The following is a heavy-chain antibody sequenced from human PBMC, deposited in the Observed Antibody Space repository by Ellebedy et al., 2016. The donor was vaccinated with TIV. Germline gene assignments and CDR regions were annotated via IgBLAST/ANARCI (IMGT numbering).Heavy chain of an antibody. D-gene: IGHD7-27*01. CDR1: GFTFSRYA. V-gene: IGHV3-23*01. Sequence: GESLKISCAASGFTFSRYAMSWVGQAPGKGLEWVSAISGSGTSTYYAGSVRGRFTISRDNSKNTLYLQMDSLRAEDTAVYYCAKTGAAPHFDSWGQGALVTVSS. J-gene: IGHJ4*02. CDR3: AKTGAAPHFDS. CDR2: ISGSGTST.